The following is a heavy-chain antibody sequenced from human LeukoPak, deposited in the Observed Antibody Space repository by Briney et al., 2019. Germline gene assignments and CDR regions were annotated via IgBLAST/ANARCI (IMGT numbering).Heavy chain of an antibody. CDR2: INPNSGGI. J-gene: IGHJ5*02. CDR1: GYTFSDYY. V-gene: IGHV1-2*02. CDR3: ARGPFRNVDTAMIASRFDP. Sequence: ASVEVSCKASGYTFSDYYMHWVRQAPGQGLEWMGWINPNSGGINYAQKFQGRVTMTRDTSITTAYVELSRLRSDDTAVYYCARGPFRNVDTAMIASRFDPWGRGTLVTVSS. D-gene: IGHD5-18*01.